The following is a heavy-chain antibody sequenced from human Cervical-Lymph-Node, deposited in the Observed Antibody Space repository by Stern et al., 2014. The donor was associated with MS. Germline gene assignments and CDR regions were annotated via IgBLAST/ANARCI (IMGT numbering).Heavy chain of an antibody. Sequence: VQLVESGPGLVKPSETLSLTCTVSGASISSSHWTWIRQTPGKGLEWIGNVYQSGSTNYKPSLKSRATIFVDTSKKQVSLKLTSVTAADTAVYYCARGRWYGDYWGQGTLVTVSS. CDR1: GASISSSH. D-gene: IGHD2-15*01. CDR3: ARGRWYGDY. J-gene: IGHJ4*02. V-gene: IGHV4-59*01. CDR2: VYQSGST.